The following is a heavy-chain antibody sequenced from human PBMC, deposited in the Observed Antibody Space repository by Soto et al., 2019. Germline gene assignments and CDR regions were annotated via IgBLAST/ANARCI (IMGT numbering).Heavy chain of an antibody. CDR2: ISYDGSNK. CDR1: GFTFSSYG. CDR3: AKDVRNCSSTSCYGPWFDP. Sequence: PGGSLRLSCAASGFTFSSYGMHWVRQAPGKGLEWVAVISYDGSNKYYADSVKGRFTISRDNSKNTLYLQMNSLRAEDTAVYYCAKDVRNCSSTSCYGPWFDPWGQGTLVTVS. J-gene: IGHJ5*02. D-gene: IGHD2-2*01. V-gene: IGHV3-30*18.